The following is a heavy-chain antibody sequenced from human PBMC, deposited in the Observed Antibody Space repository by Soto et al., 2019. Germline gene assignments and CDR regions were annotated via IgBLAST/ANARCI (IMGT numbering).Heavy chain of an antibody. V-gene: IGHV3-23*01. Sequence: LRLSCAASGFTFSSYAMSWVRQAPGKGLEWVSAISGSGGSTYYADSVKGRFTISRDNSKNTLYLQMNSLRAEDTAVYYCARANTPHSPAPSWGQGTLVTVSS. CDR1: GFTFSSYA. CDR2: ISGSGGST. CDR3: ARANTPHSPAPS. J-gene: IGHJ5*02.